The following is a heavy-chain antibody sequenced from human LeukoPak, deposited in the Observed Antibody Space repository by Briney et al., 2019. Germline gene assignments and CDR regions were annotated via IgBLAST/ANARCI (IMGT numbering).Heavy chain of an antibody. CDR1: GFTFSSYG. V-gene: IGHV3-30*18. D-gene: IGHD5-12*01. CDR3: AKGYSGYDWSLVDY. CDR2: ISYDGSNK. J-gene: IGHJ4*02. Sequence: GGSLRLSCAASGFTFSSYGMHWVRQAPGKGLEWVAVISYDGSNKYYADSVKGRFTISRDNSKNTLYLQMNSLRAEDTTVYYCAKGYSGYDWSLVDYWGQGTLVTVSS.